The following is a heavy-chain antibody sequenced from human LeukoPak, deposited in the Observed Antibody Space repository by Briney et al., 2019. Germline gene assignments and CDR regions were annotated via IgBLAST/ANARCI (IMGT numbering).Heavy chain of an antibody. D-gene: IGHD2-2*01. CDR3: ARNPTIVVVPAARFWFDP. Sequence: GASVKVSCKASGYTFTSYGISWVRQAPGQGLEWMGWISACNGNTNYAQKLQGRVTMTTDTSTSTAYMELRSLRSDDTAVYYCARNPTIVVVPAARFWFDPWGQGTLVTVSS. J-gene: IGHJ5*02. V-gene: IGHV1-18*01. CDR2: ISACNGNT. CDR1: GYTFTSYG.